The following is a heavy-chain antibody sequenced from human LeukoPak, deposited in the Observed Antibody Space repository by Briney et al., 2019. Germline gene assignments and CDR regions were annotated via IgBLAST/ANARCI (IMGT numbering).Heavy chain of an antibody. J-gene: IGHJ5*02. Sequence: ASVKVSCKASGYTFTNYGISWVRQAPGQGLEWMGWITAYSGNTNSAQKFQGRVTMTTDTSTNTAYMELRSLRSDDTAVYYCARDFSSVHRGEVSYHWGQGTLVTVSS. CDR2: ITAYSGNT. CDR3: ARDFSSVHRGEVSYH. D-gene: IGHD3-10*01. V-gene: IGHV1-18*01. CDR1: GYTFTNYG.